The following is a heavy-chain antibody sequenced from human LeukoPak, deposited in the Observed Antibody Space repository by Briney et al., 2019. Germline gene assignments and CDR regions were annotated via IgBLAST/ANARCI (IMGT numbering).Heavy chain of an antibody. CDR1: GFTFSSYS. V-gene: IGHV3-48*04. D-gene: IGHD1-26*01. J-gene: IGHJ2*01. CDR3: ARDRRRGSSTHWYFDL. CDR2: ISSSSSTI. Sequence: PGGSLRLSCAASGFTFSSYSMNWVRQAPGKGLELVSYISSSSSTIYYADSVKGRFTISRDNAKNSLYLQMNSLRAEDTAVYYCARDRRRGSSTHWYFDLWGRGTLVTVSS.